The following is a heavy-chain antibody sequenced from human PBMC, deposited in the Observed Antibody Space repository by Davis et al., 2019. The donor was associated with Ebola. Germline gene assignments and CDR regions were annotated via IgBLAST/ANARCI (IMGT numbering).Heavy chain of an antibody. Sequence: GGSLRPSCSASGFTFSSNAMHWVRQAPGKGLEYVSAISSNGGSTYYADSVKGRFTISRDNSKNTLYLQMSSLRAEDTAVYYCARAFSSGSITPFDYWGQGTLVAVSS. J-gene: IGHJ4*02. V-gene: IGHV3-64D*08. D-gene: IGHD3-22*01. CDR1: GFTFSSNA. CDR2: ISSNGGST. CDR3: ARAFSSGSITPFDY.